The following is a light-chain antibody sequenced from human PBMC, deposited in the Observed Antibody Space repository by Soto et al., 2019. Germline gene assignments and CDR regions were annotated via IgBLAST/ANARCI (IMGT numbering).Light chain of an antibody. Sequence: QSVLTQPASLSGAPGQSIPISCTETSSDVGGYNYVSWYQQHPGKAPKLMIYDVSNRPSGVSNRFSGSKSGNTASLTISGLQAEDEADYYCSSYTSSSTLYVFGTGTKVTVL. CDR2: DVS. CDR1: SSDVGGYNY. V-gene: IGLV2-14*01. CDR3: SSYTSSSTLYV. J-gene: IGLJ1*01.